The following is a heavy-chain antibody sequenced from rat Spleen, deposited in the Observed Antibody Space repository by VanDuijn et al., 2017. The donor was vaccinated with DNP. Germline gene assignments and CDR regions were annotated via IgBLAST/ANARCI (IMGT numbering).Heavy chain of an antibody. J-gene: IGHJ2*01. Sequence: EVQLQESGPGLVKPTQSLSLTCSVTDYSITSNYWGWIRQFPGNKMEWIGHISSSGSTSYNPSLKSRISITRDTSKNQFFLQLNSVTTEDTATYYCATEDYGYPFAYWGQGVMVTVSS. CDR2: ISSSGST. CDR3: ATEDYGYPFAY. V-gene: IGHV3-1*01. D-gene: IGHD1-6*01. CDR1: DYSITSNY.